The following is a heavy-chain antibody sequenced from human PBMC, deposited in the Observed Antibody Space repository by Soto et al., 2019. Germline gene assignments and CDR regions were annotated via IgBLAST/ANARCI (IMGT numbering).Heavy chain of an antibody. Sequence: GESLKISCKGPVHLFNNHWIGWVRQTPGKGLEWMGLIFTRDSETKTSPSFQGHVSFSVDSSINTVYLQWTSLKTTDTGIYFCARGYFDSGHGYDLWGQGTLVTVSS. CDR1: VHLFNNHW. D-gene: IGHD3-10*01. V-gene: IGHV5-51*01. J-gene: IGHJ5*02. CDR3: ARGYFDSGHGYDL. CDR2: IFTRDSET.